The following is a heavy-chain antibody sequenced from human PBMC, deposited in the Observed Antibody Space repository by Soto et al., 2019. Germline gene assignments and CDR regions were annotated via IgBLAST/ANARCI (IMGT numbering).Heavy chain of an antibody. Sequence: SQTLSLTCVISGDSVSSNSAAWNWIRQSPSRGLEWLGRTYYRSRWYNDYAVSVKSRITVNPDTSKNQFSLHLNSVTPEDTAVNYCAGTTSLQWYYMDVWDKGTTVTV. CDR3: AGTTSLQWYYMDV. V-gene: IGHV6-1*01. D-gene: IGHD1-7*01. J-gene: IGHJ6*03. CDR2: TYYRSRWYN. CDR1: GDSVSSNSAA.